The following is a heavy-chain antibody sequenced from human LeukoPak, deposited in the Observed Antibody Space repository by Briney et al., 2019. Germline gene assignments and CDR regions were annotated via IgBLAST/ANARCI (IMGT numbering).Heavy chain of an antibody. V-gene: IGHV1-2*02. D-gene: IGHD5-18*01. CDR1: GYTFTGYY. CDR2: INPNSGGT. Sequence: GASVKVSCKASGYTFTGYYIHWVRQAPGQGLEWMGWINPNSGGTNYAQKFQGRVTMTRDTSISTAYMELSRLRSDDTAVYYCARPSRGYSYGLDYWGQGTLVTASS. J-gene: IGHJ4*02. CDR3: ARPSRGYSYGLDY.